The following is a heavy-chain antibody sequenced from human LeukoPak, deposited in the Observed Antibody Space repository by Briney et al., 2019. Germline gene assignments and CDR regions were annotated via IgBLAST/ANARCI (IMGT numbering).Heavy chain of an antibody. D-gene: IGHD5-12*01. J-gene: IGHJ4*02. CDR2: IYTSGST. CDR1: GGSISSYY. CDR3: ARERGSVDY. Sequence: AGTLRLTCAASGGSISSYYWSWIRQPAGKGLEWIWRIYTSGSTNYNPYSKSRVSMVADTSTKHILLKLSYGTGADTAVYYCARERGSVDYWGQASMV. V-gene: IGHV4-4*07.